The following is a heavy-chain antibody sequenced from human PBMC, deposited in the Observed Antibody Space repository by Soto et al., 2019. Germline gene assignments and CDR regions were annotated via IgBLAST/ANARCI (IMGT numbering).Heavy chain of an antibody. CDR3: AREGFCTKGVCHHWFDP. Sequence: ASVKVSCKASGYTFTDYYLDWVRQAPGQGLEWMGWMNPNSGDTSYAQKFQGRVAMTRDTSTNTAYLELSRLRSDDTAIYYCAREGFCTKGVCHHWFDPWGQGXLVTVYS. CDR2: MNPNSGDT. CDR1: GYTFTDYY. D-gene: IGHD2-8*01. J-gene: IGHJ5*02. V-gene: IGHV1-2*02.